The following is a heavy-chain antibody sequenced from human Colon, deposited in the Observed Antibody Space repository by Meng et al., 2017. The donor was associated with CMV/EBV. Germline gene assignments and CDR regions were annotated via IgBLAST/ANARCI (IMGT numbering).Heavy chain of an antibody. D-gene: IGHD3-3*01. CDR3: ARERRTIYGVTYYYYYYGLDV. J-gene: IGHJ6*02. CDR2: IIPKLGIV. CDR1: GGTFSSYA. V-gene: IGHV1-69*10. Sequence: SVKVSCKASGGTFSSYAISWVRQAPGQGLEWMGGIIPKLGIVNYAQRFQDRVTITADKSTDTVYMDLSSLRYGDTAVYYCARERRTIYGVTYYYYYYGLDVWGQGTTVTVSS.